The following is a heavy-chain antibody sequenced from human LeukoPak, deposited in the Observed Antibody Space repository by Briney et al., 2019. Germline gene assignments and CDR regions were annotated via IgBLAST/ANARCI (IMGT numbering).Heavy chain of an antibody. CDR3: AAGRDGYTGFDY. J-gene: IGHJ4*02. CDR2: INPDGSRT. Sequence: PGGSLRLSCGGSGFTFSTYWFHWVRQAPGKGLVWVSRINPDGSRTDYADSVRGRFTISRDNAKNSLYLQMNSLRAEDMALYYCAAGRDGYTGFDYWGQGTLVTVSS. CDR1: GFTFSTYW. D-gene: IGHD5-24*01. V-gene: IGHV3-74*01.